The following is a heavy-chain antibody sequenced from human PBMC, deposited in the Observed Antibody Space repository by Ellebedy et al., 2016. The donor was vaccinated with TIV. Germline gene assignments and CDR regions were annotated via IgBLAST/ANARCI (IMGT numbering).Heavy chain of an antibody. J-gene: IGHJ3*02. CDR2: IIPMFGVT. D-gene: IGHD2-21*01. V-gene: IGHV1-69*13. CDR3: ARNSAVVLIPSAYASSFDI. Sequence: SVKVSCKASGGTFGNHPLSWVRQAPGQGLEWVGRIIPMFGVTDTAQMLQGRLTITADESTSQAHMELSSLRPEDTAVYYGARNSAVVLIPSAYASSFDIWGQGTMVTVSS. CDR1: GGTFGNHP.